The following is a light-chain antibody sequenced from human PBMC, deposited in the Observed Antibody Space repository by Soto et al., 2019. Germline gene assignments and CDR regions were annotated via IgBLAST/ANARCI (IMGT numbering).Light chain of an antibody. V-gene: IGKV3-15*01. CDR2: GAS. J-gene: IGKJ1*01. CDR3: QQRRT. CDR1: QSVSSN. Sequence: EILMTQSPSTLAVSAGERATFSCRASQSVSSNLAWYQKKPGQAPRLLIYGASIRATGIPARFSGSGSGTDFTLTIRSLEPEDSAVYYCQQRRTFGQGTKVDIK.